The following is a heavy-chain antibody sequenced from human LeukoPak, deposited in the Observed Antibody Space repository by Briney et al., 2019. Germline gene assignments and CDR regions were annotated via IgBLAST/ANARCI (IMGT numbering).Heavy chain of an antibody. Sequence: GGSLRLSCAASGFTFSDFAMIWVRQPPGKGLEWVSSIFQGGGEIHYADSVRGRFTISRDNSRSTLFLQMNSLRAEDTAIYYCATYRQVMLPFESWGQGTLVSVSS. CDR3: ATYRQVMLPFES. J-gene: IGHJ4*02. D-gene: IGHD5-18*01. CDR2: IFQGGGEI. V-gene: IGHV3-23*01. CDR1: GFTFSDFA.